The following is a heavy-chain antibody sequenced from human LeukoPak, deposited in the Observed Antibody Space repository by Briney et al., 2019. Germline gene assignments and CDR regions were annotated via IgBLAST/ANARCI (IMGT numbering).Heavy chain of an antibody. Sequence: GGSLRLSCAASGFTFSSYAMSWVRQAPGKGLEWVSAISGSGGSTYYADSVKGRFTISRDNSKNTLYLQMNSLRAEDTAVYYCAKLPGYSSGWYEVNWFDPWGQGTLVTVSS. CDR2: ISGSGGST. J-gene: IGHJ5*02. CDR3: AKLPGYSSGWYEVNWFDP. D-gene: IGHD6-19*01. V-gene: IGHV3-23*01. CDR1: GFTFSSYA.